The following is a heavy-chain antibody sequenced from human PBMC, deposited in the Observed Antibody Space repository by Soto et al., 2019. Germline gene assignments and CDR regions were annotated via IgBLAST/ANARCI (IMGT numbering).Heavy chain of an antibody. CDR3: ARDPITFEGIIGLDS. D-gene: IGHD3-16*02. CDR2: IRDDGSET. J-gene: IGHJ4*02. V-gene: IGHV3-7*01. CDR1: GFTFSMYW. Sequence: EVQLVESGGGLVQPGGSLRLSCAASGFTFSMYWMSWVRQAPGKGLQWVANIRDDGSETYYVDSVRGRFTISRDNAKNSLFLQMDSLKADDSALYYCARDPITFEGIIGLDSWGQGTLVTVSS.